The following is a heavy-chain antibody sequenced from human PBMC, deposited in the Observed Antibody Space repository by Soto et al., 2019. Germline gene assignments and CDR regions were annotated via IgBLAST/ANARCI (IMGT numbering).Heavy chain of an antibody. J-gene: IGHJ4*02. Sequence: GASVKVSCKASGYTFTSYAMHWVRQAPGQRLEWMGWINAGNGNTKYSQKFQGRVTITRDTSASTAYMELSSLRSEDTAVYYCARVLVVGANSGCYGYWGQGTLVTVSS. CDR2: INAGNGNT. D-gene: IGHD1-26*01. CDR1: GYTFTSYA. CDR3: ARVLVVGANSGCYGY. V-gene: IGHV1-3*01.